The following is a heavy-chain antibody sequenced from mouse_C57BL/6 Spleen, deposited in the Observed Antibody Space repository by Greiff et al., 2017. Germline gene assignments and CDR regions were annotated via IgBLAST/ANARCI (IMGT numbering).Heavy chain of an antibody. CDR2: IYPGSGST. J-gene: IGHJ3*01. V-gene: IGHV1-55*01. Sequence: QVQLQQPGAELVKPGASVKMSCKASGYTFTSYWITWVKQRPGQGLEWIGDIYPGSGSTNYNEKFKSKATLTVDTSSSTAYMQLSSLTSEDSAVYYCARRGDYYGSSFCAYWGQGTLVTVSA. CDR3: ARRGDYYGSSFCAY. D-gene: IGHD1-1*01. CDR1: GYTFTSYW.